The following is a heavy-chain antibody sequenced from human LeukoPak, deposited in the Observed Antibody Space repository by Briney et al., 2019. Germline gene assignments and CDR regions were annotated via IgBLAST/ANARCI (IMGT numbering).Heavy chain of an antibody. V-gene: IGHV3-23*01. D-gene: IGHD3-3*01. J-gene: IGHJ4*02. CDR1: GFTFSSYA. Sequence: GGSLRLSCAASGFTFSSYAMSWVRQAPGKGLEWVSAISGSGGSTYYADSVKGRFTISRDNSKDTLYLQMNSLRAEDTAVYYCANSAYDFWSGYPLPDYWGQGPLVTVSS. CDR3: ANSAYDFWSGYPLPDY. CDR2: ISGSGGST.